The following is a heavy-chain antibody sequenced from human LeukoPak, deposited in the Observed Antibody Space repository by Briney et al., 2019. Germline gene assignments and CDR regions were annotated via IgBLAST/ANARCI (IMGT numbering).Heavy chain of an antibody. CDR1: EFTFSKYG. J-gene: IGHJ4*02. CDR2: IRYDGSNK. D-gene: IGHD3-22*01. V-gene: IGHV3-30*02. CDR3: AKDQFYDSSGVFDY. Sequence: GGSLRLSCAASEFTFSKYGMHWVRQAPGKGLEWVAFIRYDGSNKYYADSVKGRFTISRDNSKNTLHLQVNSLRADDTAVYYCAKDQFYDSSGVFDYWGQGTLVTVSS.